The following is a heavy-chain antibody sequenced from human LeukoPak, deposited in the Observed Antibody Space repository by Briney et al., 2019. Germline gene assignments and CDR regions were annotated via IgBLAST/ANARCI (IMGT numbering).Heavy chain of an antibody. CDR3: ARDGYNEPFDP. D-gene: IGHD5-24*01. CDR2: ISHDGSNK. CDR1: GFTFSSYA. V-gene: IGHV3-30*14. J-gene: IGHJ5*02. Sequence: PGGSLRLSCAASGFTFSSYAMHWVRQAPGKGLEWVAVISHDGSNKYYADSVKGRFTISRDNSKNTLYLQMNSLRAEDTAVYYCARDGYNEPFDPWGQGTLVTVSS.